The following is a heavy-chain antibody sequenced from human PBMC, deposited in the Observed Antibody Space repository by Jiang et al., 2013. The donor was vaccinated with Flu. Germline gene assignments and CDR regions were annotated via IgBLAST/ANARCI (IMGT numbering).Heavy chain of an antibody. Sequence: TFSSYAMHWVRQAPGKGLEWVAVISYDGSNKYYADSVKGRFTISRDNSKNTLYLQMNSLRAEDTAVYYCAGGWDDAFDIWGQGTMVTISS. D-gene: IGHD1-26*01. CDR1: TFSSYA. J-gene: IGHJ3*02. CDR3: AGGWDDAFDI. V-gene: IGHV3-30*04. CDR2: ISYDGSNK.